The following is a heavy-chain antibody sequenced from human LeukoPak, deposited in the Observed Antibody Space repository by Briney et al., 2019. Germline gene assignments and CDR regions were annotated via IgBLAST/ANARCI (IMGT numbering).Heavy chain of an antibody. CDR3: AREANCSGGSCYAHTRNYYYMDV. Sequence: PSETLSLTCTVSGGSISSYYWSWIRQPPGKGLEWIGYIYYSGSTNYNPSLKSRVTISVDTSKNQFSLKLSSVTAADTAVYYCAREANCSGGSCYAHTRNYYYMDVWGKGTTVTISS. CDR1: GGSISSYY. CDR2: IYYSGST. J-gene: IGHJ6*03. V-gene: IGHV4-59*12. D-gene: IGHD2-15*01.